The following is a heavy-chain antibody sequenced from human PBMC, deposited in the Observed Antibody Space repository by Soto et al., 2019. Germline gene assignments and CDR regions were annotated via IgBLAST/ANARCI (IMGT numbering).Heavy chain of an antibody. CDR3: ARHLGLNYYDSSIDY. CDR2: INHSGST. CDR1: GGSFSGYY. Sequence: SETLSLTCAVYGGSFSGYYWSWIRQPPGKGLEWIGEINHSGSTNYNPSLKSRVTISVDTSKNQFSLKLSSVTAADTAVYYCARHLGLNYYDSSIDYWGQGTLVTVSS. J-gene: IGHJ4*02. V-gene: IGHV4-34*01. D-gene: IGHD3-22*01.